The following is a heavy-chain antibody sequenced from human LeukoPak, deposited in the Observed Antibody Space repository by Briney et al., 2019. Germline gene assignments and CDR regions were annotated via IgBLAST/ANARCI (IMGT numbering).Heavy chain of an antibody. CDR1: GFTFSSYE. V-gene: IGHV3-48*03. CDR3: ARHPYYYGSGSYPRYYYYYMDV. J-gene: IGHJ6*03. Sequence: GGSLRLSCAASGFTFSSYEMNWVRQAPGKGLEWVSYNSSSGSTIYYADSVKGRFTISRDNAKNSLYLQMNSLRAEDTAVYYCARHPYYYGSGSYPRYYYYYMDVWGKGTTVTISS. CDR2: NSSSGSTI. D-gene: IGHD3-10*01.